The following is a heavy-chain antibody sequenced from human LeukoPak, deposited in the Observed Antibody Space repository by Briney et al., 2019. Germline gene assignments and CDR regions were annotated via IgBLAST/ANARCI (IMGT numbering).Heavy chain of an antibody. V-gene: IGHV3-30-3*02. CDR2: ISYDGSNK. Sequence: PGRSLRLSCAASGFTFSSYAMHWVRQAPGKGLEWVAVISYDGSNKYYADSVKGRFTISGDNSKNTLYLQMNSLRAEDTAVYYCAEGGYSSSWYFQHWGQGTLVTVSS. J-gene: IGHJ1*01. D-gene: IGHD6-13*01. CDR3: AEGGYSSSWYFQH. CDR1: GFTFSSYA.